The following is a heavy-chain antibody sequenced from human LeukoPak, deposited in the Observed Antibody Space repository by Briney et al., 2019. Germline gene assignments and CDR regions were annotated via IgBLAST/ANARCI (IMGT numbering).Heavy chain of an antibody. CDR3: ARAGRITIFGVNRGNFDY. Sequence: GSLRLSCAASGFTFSSYAMSWIRQPPGKGLEWIGEINHSGSTNYNPSLKSRVTISVDTSKNQFSLKLSSVTAADTAVYYCARAGRITIFGVNRGNFDYWGQGTQVTVSS. CDR1: GFTFSSYA. V-gene: IGHV4-34*01. D-gene: IGHD3-3*01. J-gene: IGHJ4*02. CDR2: INHSGST.